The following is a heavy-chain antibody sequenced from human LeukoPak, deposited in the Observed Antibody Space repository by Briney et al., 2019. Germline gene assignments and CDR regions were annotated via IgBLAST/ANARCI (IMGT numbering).Heavy chain of an antibody. CDR1: GFXFTNYA. CDR2: LSPSGADT. Sequence: GGSLRLSCAASGFXFTNYAISWVRQAPGKGLEWVSTLSPSGADTYYADSVKGRFTISRDISKNTLYLQMNSLRAEDTAVYYCARRAYNWGAFDIWGQGTMVTVSS. J-gene: IGHJ3*02. CDR3: ARRAYNWGAFDI. V-gene: IGHV3-23*01. D-gene: IGHD5-24*01.